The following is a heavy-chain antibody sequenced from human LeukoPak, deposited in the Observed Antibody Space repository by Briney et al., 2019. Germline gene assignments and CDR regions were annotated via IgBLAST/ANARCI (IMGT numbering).Heavy chain of an antibody. CDR1: GFTFSSYA. Sequence: GGSLRLSCAASGFTFSSYAMHWVRQAPGKGLEWVAVISYDGSNKYYADSVKGRFTISRDNSKNTLYLQMNSLRAEDTAVYYCANVLGTGGYWGQGTLVTVSS. V-gene: IGHV3-30-3*01. CDR3: ANVLGTGGY. D-gene: IGHD7-27*01. J-gene: IGHJ4*02. CDR2: ISYDGSNK.